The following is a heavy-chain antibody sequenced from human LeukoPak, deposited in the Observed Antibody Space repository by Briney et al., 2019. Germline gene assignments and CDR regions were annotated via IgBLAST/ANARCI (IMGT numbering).Heavy chain of an antibody. V-gene: IGHV3-30*02. J-gene: IGHJ4*02. D-gene: IGHD1-1*01. CDR2: IRYDGSNK. CDR3: AKEDNTN. Sequence: RPGGSLRLSWAASGFTFSSYGMHWVREAPGRGIEWGAFIRYDGSNKYYADSVKGRFTISRDNSKNTLYLQMNSLRAEDTAVYYCAKEDNTNWGQGTLVTVSS. CDR1: GFTFSSYG.